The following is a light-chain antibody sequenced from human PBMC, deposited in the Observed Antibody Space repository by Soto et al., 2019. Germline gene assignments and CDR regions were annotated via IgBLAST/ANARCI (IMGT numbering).Light chain of an antibody. CDR2: ATS. CDR3: QQSYKMPS. CDR1: RNVSIY. V-gene: IGKV1-39*01. Sequence: EIPLTQSPSSLAASVGDRLTLTCRASRNVSIYLNWYKHKPGKGPTLLIHATSNLQIGVPSRFSGSGSGTEFTLTIRSLEPEDFGTYYCQQSYKMPSFGQGTRLEIK. J-gene: IGKJ5*01.